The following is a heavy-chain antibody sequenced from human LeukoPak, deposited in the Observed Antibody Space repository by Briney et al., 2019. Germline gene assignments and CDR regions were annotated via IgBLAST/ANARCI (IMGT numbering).Heavy chain of an antibody. D-gene: IGHD3-22*01. CDR3: ARDTRYSSPLYYIDY. V-gene: IGHV3-48*01. J-gene: IGHJ4*02. Sequence: PGGSLRLSCAASGFTFSSHGMDWVRQTPGKGLEWLSYISSRSTVIYYADSVKGRFTISRDNAVNSLYLQIDSLRAEDTAVYYCARDTRYSSPLYYIDYWGQGTLVAVSS. CDR2: ISSRSTVI. CDR1: GFTFSSHG.